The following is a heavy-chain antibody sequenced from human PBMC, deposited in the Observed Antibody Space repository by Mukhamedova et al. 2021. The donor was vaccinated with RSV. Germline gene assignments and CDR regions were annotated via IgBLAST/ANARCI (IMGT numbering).Heavy chain of an antibody. J-gene: IGHJ1*01. D-gene: IGHD4-17*01. CDR2: FDPEDGET. Sequence: GKGLEWMGGFDPEDGETIYAQKFQGRVTMTEDTSTDTAYMELSSLRSEDTAVYYCANFPPTVTLRFRYFQHWGQGTLVTVSS. V-gene: IGHV1-24*01. CDR3: ANFPPTVTLRFRYFQH.